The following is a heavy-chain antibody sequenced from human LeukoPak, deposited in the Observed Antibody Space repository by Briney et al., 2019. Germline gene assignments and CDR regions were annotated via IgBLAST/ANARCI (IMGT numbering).Heavy chain of an antibody. CDR2: INHSGST. V-gene: IGHV4-34*01. CDR3: ARKPIVVASTHNWFDP. J-gene: IGHJ5*02. D-gene: IGHD3-22*01. Sequence: SETLPLTCAVYGGSFSGYYWSWIRQPPGKGLEWIGEINHSGSTNYNPSLKSRVTISVDTSKNQFSLKLSSVTAADTAVYHCARKPIVVASTHNWFDPWGQGTLVTVSS. CDR1: GGSFSGYY.